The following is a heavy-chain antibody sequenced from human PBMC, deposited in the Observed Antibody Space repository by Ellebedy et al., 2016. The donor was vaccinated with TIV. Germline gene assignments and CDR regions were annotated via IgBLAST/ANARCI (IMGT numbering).Heavy chain of an antibody. CDR1: VYTFTGYY. CDR3: ARGSTTVTTYYYYGMDV. CDR2: INPNSGVT. Sequence: AASVKVSCKASVYTFTGYYMHWVRQAPGQGLEWMGCINPNSGVTNYAQKFQGRVTMTRDTSISTAYMELSRLSSDDTAVYYCARGSTTVTTYYYYGMDVWGQGTTVTVSS. J-gene: IGHJ6*02. D-gene: IGHD4-17*01. V-gene: IGHV1-2*02.